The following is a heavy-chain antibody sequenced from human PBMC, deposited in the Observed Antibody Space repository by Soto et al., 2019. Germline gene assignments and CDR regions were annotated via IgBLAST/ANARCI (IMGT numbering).Heavy chain of an antibody. CDR3: TKDAKFDDIYTGYFVNDL. Sequence: ASVKVSCKASGYTFTGYYMHWVRQAPGQGLEWMGWINPNSGGTNYAQKFQGWVTMTRDTSISTAYMELSRLRSDDTAVYYCTKDAKFDDIYTGYFVNDLWGRGTLVTVSS. V-gene: IGHV1-2*04. CDR1: GYTFTGYY. J-gene: IGHJ5*02. D-gene: IGHD3-9*01. CDR2: INPNSGGT.